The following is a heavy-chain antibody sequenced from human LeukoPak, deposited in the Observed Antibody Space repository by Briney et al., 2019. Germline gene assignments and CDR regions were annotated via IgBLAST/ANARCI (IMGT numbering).Heavy chain of an antibody. CDR2: IYPGDSET. D-gene: IGHD6-19*01. CDR3: ARLPILSIAVAGTDYYFDY. CDR1: GYSFTSYW. V-gene: IGHV5-51*01. J-gene: IGHJ4*02. Sequence: GESLKLSCKGSGYSFTSYWIRWVRQMPGKGLEWMGIIYPGDSETRYSPSFQGQVTISADKSISTAYLQWSSLKASDTAMYYCARLPILSIAVAGTDYYFDYWGQGTLVTVSS.